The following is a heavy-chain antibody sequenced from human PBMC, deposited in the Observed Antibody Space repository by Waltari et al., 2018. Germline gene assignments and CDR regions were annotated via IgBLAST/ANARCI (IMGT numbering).Heavy chain of an antibody. Sequence: EVQLVESGGGLVKPGGSLRLSCAASGFTFSSSSMNCVRQAPGKGLEWVSSISSSSSYIYYADSVKGRFTISRDNAKNSLYLQMNSLRAEDTAVYYCARSVGATEFQHWGQGTLVTVSS. CDR2: ISSSSSYI. D-gene: IGHD1-26*01. V-gene: IGHV3-21*01. CDR1: GFTFSSSS. CDR3: ARSVGATEFQH. J-gene: IGHJ1*01.